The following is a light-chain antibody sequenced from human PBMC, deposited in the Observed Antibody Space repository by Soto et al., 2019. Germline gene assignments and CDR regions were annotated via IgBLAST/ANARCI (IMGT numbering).Light chain of an antibody. Sequence: QSVLTQPPSASWTPWQRVTISCSGSSSNVGSSSVNWYQQLPGTGPKLLIYNDNQRPSGVPDRFSGSRSGTSASLAISGLQSEDEADYYCAAWDVSLSGLYVFGTGTKVTVL. CDR2: NDN. CDR3: AAWDVSLSGLYV. V-gene: IGLV1-44*01. CDR1: SSNVGSSS. J-gene: IGLJ1*01.